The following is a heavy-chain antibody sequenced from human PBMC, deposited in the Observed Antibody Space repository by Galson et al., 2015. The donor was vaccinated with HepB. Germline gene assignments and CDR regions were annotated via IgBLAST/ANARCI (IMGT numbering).Heavy chain of an antibody. CDR3: ARGIAATGMDY. CDR2: ISYDGSNK. V-gene: IGHV3-30*03. CDR1: RFTFSTYG. D-gene: IGHD6-13*01. Sequence: SLRLSCAASRFTFSTYGMHWVRQAPGKGLEWVAVISYDGSNKYYADSVKGRFTISRDNSKNTLYLQMSSLRAEDTAVYYCARGIAATGMDYWGQGTLVTVSS. J-gene: IGHJ4*02.